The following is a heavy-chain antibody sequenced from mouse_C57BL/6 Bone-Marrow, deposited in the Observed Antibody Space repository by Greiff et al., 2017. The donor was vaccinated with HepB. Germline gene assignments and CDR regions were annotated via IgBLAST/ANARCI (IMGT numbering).Heavy chain of an antibody. CDR3: TTTTAPEDY. CDR1: GFNIKDDY. D-gene: IGHD1-2*01. Sequence: VQLQQSGAELVRPRASVKLSCTASGFNIKDDYMHWVKQRPEQGLEWIGWIDPENGDTEYASKFQGKATITADTSSNTAYLQLSSLTSEDTAVYYCTTTTAPEDYWGQGTTLTVSS. CDR2: IDPENGDT. V-gene: IGHV14-4*01. J-gene: IGHJ2*01.